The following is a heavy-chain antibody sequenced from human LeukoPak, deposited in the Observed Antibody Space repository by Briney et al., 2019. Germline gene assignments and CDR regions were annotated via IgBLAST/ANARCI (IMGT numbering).Heavy chain of an antibody. Sequence: SETLSLTCTVSGGPISSYYWSWIRQPAGKGLEWIGRIYTSGSSNSNPSLKSRVTMSADTSKNQFSLKLSSVTAADTAVYYCARDISVAGSFLLFDYWGQGTLVTVSS. D-gene: IGHD6-19*01. J-gene: IGHJ4*02. CDR2: IYTSGSS. CDR3: ARDISVAGSFLLFDY. V-gene: IGHV4-4*07. CDR1: GGPISSYY.